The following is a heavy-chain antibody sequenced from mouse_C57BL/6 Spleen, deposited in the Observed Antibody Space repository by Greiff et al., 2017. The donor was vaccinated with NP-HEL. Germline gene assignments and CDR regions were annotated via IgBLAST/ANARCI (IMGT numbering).Heavy chain of an antibody. CDR2: IYPGDGDT. D-gene: IGHD1-1*01. CDR3: ASGSSWYFDV. J-gene: IGHJ1*03. Sequence: QVQLKESGAELVKPGASVKISCKASGYAFSSYWMNWVKQRPGKGLEWIGQIYPGDGDTNYNGKFKGKATLTADKSSSTAYMQLSSLTSEDSAVYFCASGSSWYFDVWGTGTTVTVSS. CDR1: GYAFSSYW. V-gene: IGHV1-80*01.